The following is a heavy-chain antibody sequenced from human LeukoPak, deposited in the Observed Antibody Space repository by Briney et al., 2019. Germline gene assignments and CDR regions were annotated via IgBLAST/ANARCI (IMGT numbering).Heavy chain of an antibody. J-gene: IGHJ5*02. CDR2: IYYSGST. CDR3: ARQQGYCSGGSCPDYNWFDP. V-gene: IGHV4-59*01. D-gene: IGHD2-15*01. CDR1: GGSISSYY. Sequence: PSETLSLTCTVSGGSISSYYWSWIRQPPGKGLEWIGYIYYSGSTNYNPSLESRVTISVDTSKNRFSLKLSSVTAADTAVYYCARQQGYCSGGSCPDYNWFDPWGQGTLVTVSS.